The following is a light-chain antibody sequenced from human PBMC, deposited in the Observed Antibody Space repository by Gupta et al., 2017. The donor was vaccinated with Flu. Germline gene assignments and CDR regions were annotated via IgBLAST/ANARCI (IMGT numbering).Light chain of an antibody. Sequence: PSALAASVRDKVTITCRASQGIRNDLGWYQQKPGKAPKLLIYAASSLQSGVPSRFSGSGSGTDFTLTISSLQPEDFATYYCLQDYNYPRTFGQGTKVEIK. J-gene: IGKJ1*01. V-gene: IGKV1-6*01. CDR3: LQDYNYPRT. CDR1: QGIRND. CDR2: AAS.